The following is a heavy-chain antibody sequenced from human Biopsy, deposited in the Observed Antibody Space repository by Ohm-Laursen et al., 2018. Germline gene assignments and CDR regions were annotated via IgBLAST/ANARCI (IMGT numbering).Heavy chain of an antibody. CDR2: IFYSANT. D-gene: IGHD5-12*01. J-gene: IGHJ4*02. Sequence: TLSLTRTVSGGSFTGHYWNWIRHHPGKGLEWIGNIFYSANTYYNPSLKSRVTISVDTSKNQFSLKLSSVTAADTAVYYCARLGSGDYFPTFFDFWGQGALVTVSS. V-gene: IGHV4-31*03. CDR3: ARLGSGDYFPTFFDF. CDR1: GGSFTGHY.